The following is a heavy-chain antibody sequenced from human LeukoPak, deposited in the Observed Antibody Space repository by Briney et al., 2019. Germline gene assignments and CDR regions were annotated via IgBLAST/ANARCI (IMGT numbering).Heavy chain of an antibody. J-gene: IGHJ6*02. Sequence: ASVKVSCKASGYTFTGYYMHWVRQAPGQGLEWMGWISAYNGNTNYAQKLQGRVTMTTDTSTSTAYMELRSLRSGDTAVYYCARDYDILTGYDYYYGMDVWGQGTTVTVSS. V-gene: IGHV1-18*04. CDR3: ARDYDILTGYDYYYGMDV. CDR2: ISAYNGNT. D-gene: IGHD3-9*01. CDR1: GYTFTGYY.